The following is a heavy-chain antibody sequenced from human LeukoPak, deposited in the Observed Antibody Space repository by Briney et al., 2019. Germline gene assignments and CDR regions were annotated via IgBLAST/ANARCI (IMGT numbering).Heavy chain of an antibody. V-gene: IGHV4-34*01. D-gene: IGHD2-2*01. Sequence: SETLSLTCAVYGGSFSGYYWSWIRQPPGKGLEWIGEINHSGSTNYNPSLKSRVTISVDTSKNQFSLKLSSVTAADTAVYYCARDFYCSSTTCNNWFDPWGQGTLVTVSS. CDR1: GGSFSGYY. J-gene: IGHJ5*02. CDR3: ARDFYCSSTTCNNWFDP. CDR2: INHSGST.